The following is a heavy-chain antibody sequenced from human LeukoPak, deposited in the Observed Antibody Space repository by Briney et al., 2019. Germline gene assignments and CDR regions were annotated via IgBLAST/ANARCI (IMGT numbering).Heavy chain of an antibody. CDR2: ISYDGSNK. CDR1: GFTFSSYG. Sequence: GGSLRLSCAASGFTFSSYGMHWVRQAPGKGLEWVAVISYDGSNKYYADSVKGRFTISRDNSKNTLYLQMNSLRAEDTAVYYCAKEVQDYYDSRFDYWGQGTLVTVSS. V-gene: IGHV3-30*18. J-gene: IGHJ4*02. CDR3: AKEVQDYYDSRFDY. D-gene: IGHD3-22*01.